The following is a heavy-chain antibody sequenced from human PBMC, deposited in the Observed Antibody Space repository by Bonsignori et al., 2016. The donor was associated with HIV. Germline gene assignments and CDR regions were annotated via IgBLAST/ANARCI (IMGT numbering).Heavy chain of an antibody. V-gene: IGHV1-69*04. CDR1: GGSFQNYA. CDR3: ARGPVRYGSSWFPSYHFMDV. J-gene: IGHJ6*03. CDR2: VIPIVDVT. Sequence: HVQLVQSGTEVKKPGSSVRLSCRAPGGSFQNYAFNWVRQAPGQGPEWMGGVIPIVDVTNYSEKFQVRVTITVDKSTGTTYMEVNSLKSEDSATYFCARGPVRYGSSWFPSYHFMDVWGSGT. D-gene: IGHD6-13*01.